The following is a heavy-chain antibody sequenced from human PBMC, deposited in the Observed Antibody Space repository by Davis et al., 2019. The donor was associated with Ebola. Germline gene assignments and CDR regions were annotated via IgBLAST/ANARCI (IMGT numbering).Heavy chain of an antibody. CDR1: GYTFTSYY. D-gene: IGHD3-3*01. CDR2: INPSGGST. J-gene: IGHJ6*02. CDR3: ARGDVLRFLEWFHSPYYYYGMDV. Sequence: ASVKVSCTASGYTFTSYYMHWVRQAPGQGLEWMGIINPSGGSTSYAQKFQGRVTMTRDTSTSTVYMELSSLRSEDTAVYYCARGDVLRFLEWFHSPYYYYGMDVWGQGTTVTVSS. V-gene: IGHV1-46*01.